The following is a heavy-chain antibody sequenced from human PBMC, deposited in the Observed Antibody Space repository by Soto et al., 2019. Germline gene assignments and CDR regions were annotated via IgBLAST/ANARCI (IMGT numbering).Heavy chain of an antibody. V-gene: IGHV4-61*01. Sequence: SETLSLTCTVSVGSVNSGSYYWAWIRQPPGKGLEWIGYVYDSGSFNYNPSLKSRVTISVDTSKNQFSLKLNSVTAADTAVYYCARGDYALVYWGQGTLVTVSS. D-gene: IGHD3-16*01. J-gene: IGHJ4*02. CDR2: VYDSGSF. CDR3: ARGDYALVY. CDR1: VGSVNSGSYY.